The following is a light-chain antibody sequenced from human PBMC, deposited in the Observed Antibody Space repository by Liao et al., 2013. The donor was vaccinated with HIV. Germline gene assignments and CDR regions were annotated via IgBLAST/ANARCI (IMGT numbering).Light chain of an antibody. CDR3: QAWDSSTANWV. V-gene: IGLV3-1*01. Sequence: SHELTQPPSVSVVPRTDTPASPALEINWGINMRCWYQQKPGQSPVLVIYQDNRRPSGIPERFSGSNSGNTATLTISGTQAMDEADYYCQAWDSSTANWVFGGGTKLTVL. CDR1: NWGIN. J-gene: IGLJ3*02. CDR2: QDN.